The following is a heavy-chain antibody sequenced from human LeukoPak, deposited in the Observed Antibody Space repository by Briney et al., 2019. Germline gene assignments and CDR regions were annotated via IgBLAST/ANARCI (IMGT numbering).Heavy chain of an antibody. CDR3: ARAGGGFDY. D-gene: IGHD3-16*01. CDR1: GFTFSSYG. V-gene: IGHV3-30*03. CDR2: ISYDGSNK. Sequence: GGSLRLSCAASGFTFSSYGMHWVRQAPGKGLEWVAVISYDGSNKYCADSVKGRFTISRDNSKNTLYLQMNSLRAEDTAVYYCARAGGGFDYWGQGTLVTVSS. J-gene: IGHJ4*02.